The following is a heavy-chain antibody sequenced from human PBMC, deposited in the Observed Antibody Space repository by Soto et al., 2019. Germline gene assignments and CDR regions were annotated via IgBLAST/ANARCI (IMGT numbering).Heavy chain of an antibody. CDR2: ITSSGVST. CDR1: GFTFRSYV. J-gene: IGHJ4*02. CDR3: TRGDH. Sequence: GGSLRLSCAASGFTFRSYVMTWVRQAPGKGLEWVSGITSSGVSTYYADSVKGRFTISRDYSKNTLNLQMNSLRAEDTAVYYYTRGDHWGQGTLVTVSS. V-gene: IGHV3-23*01.